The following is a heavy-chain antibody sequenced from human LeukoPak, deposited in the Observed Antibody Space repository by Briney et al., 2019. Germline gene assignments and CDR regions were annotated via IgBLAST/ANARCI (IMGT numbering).Heavy chain of an antibody. CDR2: IHQDGSEE. Sequence: GGSLRLSCAASGFTFSSYWMSWVRQAPGKGLEWVANIHQDGSEEYYVGSVKGRLTISRDNAQKSLYLQMNSLRAEDTAVYYCTSWGDTTAEYFQRWGQGTLVTVSS. D-gene: IGHD2-21*02. V-gene: IGHV3-7*01. J-gene: IGHJ1*01. CDR3: TSWGDTTAEYFQR. CDR1: GFTFSSYW.